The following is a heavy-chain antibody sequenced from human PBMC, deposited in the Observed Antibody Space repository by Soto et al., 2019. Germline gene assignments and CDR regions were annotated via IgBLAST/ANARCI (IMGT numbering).Heavy chain of an antibody. CDR2: IYYSGST. CDR3: ARGVAGPLHWFDP. J-gene: IGHJ5*02. CDR1: GGSISSGDYY. D-gene: IGHD6-19*01. V-gene: IGHV4-30-4*01. Sequence: LSLTCTVSGGSISSGDYYWSWIRQPPGKGLEWIGYIYYSGSTYYNPSLKSRVTITRDTSASTAYMELSSLRSEDTAVYYCARGVAGPLHWFDPWGQGTLVTVSS.